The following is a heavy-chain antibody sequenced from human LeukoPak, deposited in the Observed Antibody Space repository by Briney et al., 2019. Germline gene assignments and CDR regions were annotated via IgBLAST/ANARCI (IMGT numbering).Heavy chain of an antibody. V-gene: IGHV3-11*04. CDR3: AREYYYDSSGYYYY. D-gene: IGHD3-22*01. CDR1: GFTFSDYY. Sequence: GRSLRLSCAASGFTFSDYYMSWIRQAPGKGLEWVSYISSSGSTIYYADSVKGRFTISRDNAKNSLYLQMNSLGAEDTAVYYCAREYYYDSSGYYYYWGQGTLVTVSS. J-gene: IGHJ4*02. CDR2: ISSSGSTI.